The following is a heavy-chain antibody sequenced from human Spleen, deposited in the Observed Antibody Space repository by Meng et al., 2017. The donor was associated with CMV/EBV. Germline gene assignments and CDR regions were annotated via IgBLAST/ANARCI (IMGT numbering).Heavy chain of an antibody. V-gene: IGHV4-4*02. CDR3: ARGLYYGSGSYYSY. CDR2: IYHSGIT. Sequence: VSGGSISSRNWWSWVRQPPGKGLEWIGEIYHSGITNYSPSLKSRVTISIDKSKNQFSLKLSSVTAADTAVYYCARGLYYGSGSYYSYWGQGTLVTVSS. J-gene: IGHJ4*02. D-gene: IGHD3-10*01. CDR1: GGSISSRNW.